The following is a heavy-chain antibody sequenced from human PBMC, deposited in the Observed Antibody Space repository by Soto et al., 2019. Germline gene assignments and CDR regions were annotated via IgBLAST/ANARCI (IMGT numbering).Heavy chain of an antibody. CDR3: AKVGTGSTSWYYYYMDV. Sequence: EVQLLESVGGLVQPGGSLRLSCAASGFTFSSYAMSWVRQAPGKGLEWVSAIGGSGGSTYYADSVKGRFTISRDNSKKTLYLQMNSLRAEDTAVYYCAKVGTGSTSWYYYYMDVWGKGTTVTVSS. J-gene: IGHJ6*03. CDR2: IGGSGGST. V-gene: IGHV3-23*01. D-gene: IGHD2-2*01. CDR1: GFTFSSYA.